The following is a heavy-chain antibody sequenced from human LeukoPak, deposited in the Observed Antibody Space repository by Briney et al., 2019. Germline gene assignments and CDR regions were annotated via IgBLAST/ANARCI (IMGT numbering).Heavy chain of an antibody. J-gene: IGHJ3*02. CDR3: ARVIYPVEMVHAFDI. CDR2: INPTAGST. D-gene: IGHD2-8*01. CDR1: GYTFTSYH. Sequence: ASVKVSCKASGYTFTSYHMHWVRQAPGQGLEWMGMINPTAGSTSYAQKFQGRVTMTRDMSTSTVYMELSSLRSEDTAVYYCARVIYPVEMVHAFDIWGQGTMVTVSS. V-gene: IGHV1-46*01.